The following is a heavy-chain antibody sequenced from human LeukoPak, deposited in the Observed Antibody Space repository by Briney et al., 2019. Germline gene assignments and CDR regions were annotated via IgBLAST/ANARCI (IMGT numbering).Heavy chain of an antibody. CDR1: GGSISSGGYS. CDR3: AVRLKGAFDI. D-gene: IGHD2-8*01. V-gene: IGHV4-30-2*01. Sequence: SETLPLTCAVSGGSISSGGYSWSWIRQPPGKGLEWIGYIYHSGSTYYNPSLKSRVTISVDRSKNQFSLKLSSVTAADTAVYYCAVRLKGAFDIWGQGTMVTVSS. CDR2: IYHSGST. J-gene: IGHJ3*02.